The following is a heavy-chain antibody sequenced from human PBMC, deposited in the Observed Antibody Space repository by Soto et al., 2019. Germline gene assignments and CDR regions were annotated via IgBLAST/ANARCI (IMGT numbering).Heavy chain of an antibody. Sequence: ASVKVSCKASGYTFTGYYMHWVRQAPGQGLEWMGWINPNSGGTNYAQKFQGWVTMTRDTSISTAYMELSRLRSDDTAVYYCARDLAGTTGTTNYGMDVWGQGTTVTVSS. V-gene: IGHV1-2*04. CDR3: ARDLAGTTGTTNYGMDV. CDR1: GYTFTGYY. J-gene: IGHJ6*02. D-gene: IGHD1-7*01. CDR2: INPNSGGT.